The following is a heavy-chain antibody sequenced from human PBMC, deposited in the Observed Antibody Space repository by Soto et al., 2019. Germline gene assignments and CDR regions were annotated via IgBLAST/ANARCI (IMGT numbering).Heavy chain of an antibody. J-gene: IGHJ3*02. CDR2: LYSGTNT. Sequence: EVQLVESGGGLIQPGESLRLSCAASGFSVSNNYMSWLRQAPGKGLEWVSVLYSGTNTYYYADSVKGRFTISRDNSKNTLYLQMNSLRAEDTATYYCARDLRQGWERKASGGFDIWGQGTMVTVSS. D-gene: IGHD1-26*01. V-gene: IGHV3-53*01. CDR3: ARDLRQGWERKASGGFDI. CDR1: GFSVSNNY.